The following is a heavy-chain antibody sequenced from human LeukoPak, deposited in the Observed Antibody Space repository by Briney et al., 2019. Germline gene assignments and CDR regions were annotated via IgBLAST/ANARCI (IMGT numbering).Heavy chain of an antibody. Sequence: ASVKVSCKASGYTFTGYFIHWVRQAPGHGLEWMGWINPNNGGTNYAQKFQGRVTMTRDTSITTAYMELSSLRSEDTAVYYCARSGFGSGISFDLWGQGTLVTVSS. CDR3: ARSGFGSGISFDL. D-gene: IGHD3-10*01. CDR2: INPNNGGT. J-gene: IGHJ5*02. V-gene: IGHV1-2*02. CDR1: GYTFTGYF.